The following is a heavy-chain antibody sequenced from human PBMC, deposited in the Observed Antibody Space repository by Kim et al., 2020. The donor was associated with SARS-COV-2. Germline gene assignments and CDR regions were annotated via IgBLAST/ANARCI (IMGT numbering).Heavy chain of an antibody. D-gene: IGHD4-17*01. CDR1: GFTFSSYW. J-gene: IGHJ3*02. CDR2: IKNDGSTT. V-gene: IGHV3-74*01. CDR3: TREWRTTSSFDI. Sequence: GGSLRLSCAASGFTFSSYWMYWVRQAPGKGLVWVSRIKNDGSTTSYADSVKGRFTISRDNAKSTLYLQMISLRAEDTAMYYCTREWRTTSSFDIWGQGTMVTVSS.